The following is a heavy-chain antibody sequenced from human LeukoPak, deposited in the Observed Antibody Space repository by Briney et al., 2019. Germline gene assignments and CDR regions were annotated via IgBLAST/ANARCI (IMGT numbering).Heavy chain of an antibody. CDR2: ISGDGGST. V-gene: IGHV3-43*02. J-gene: IGHJ3*02. Sequence: GGSLRLSCAASGFTFDDYAMLWVRQAPGKGLEWVSLISGDGGSTYYADSVKGRFTISRDNSKNSLYLQMNSLRTEDTALYYCAKAYIWFGERTDAFDIWGQGTMVTVSS. D-gene: IGHD3-10*01. CDR1: GFTFDDYA. CDR3: AKAYIWFGERTDAFDI.